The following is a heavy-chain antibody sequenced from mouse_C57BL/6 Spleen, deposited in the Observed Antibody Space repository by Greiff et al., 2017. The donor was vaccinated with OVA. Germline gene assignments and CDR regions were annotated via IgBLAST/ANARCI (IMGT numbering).Heavy chain of an antibody. CDR1: GFTFSSYA. D-gene: IGHD3-3*01. J-gene: IGHJ2*01. Sequence: EVQLVESGGGLVKPGGSLKLSCAASGFTFSSYAMSWVRQTPEKRLEWVATISDGGSYTYYPDNVKGRFTISRDNAKNNLYLQMSHLKSEDTAMYYCARIRDGGYYLDYWGQGTTLTVSS. V-gene: IGHV5-4*01. CDR2: ISDGGSYT. CDR3: ARIRDGGYYLDY.